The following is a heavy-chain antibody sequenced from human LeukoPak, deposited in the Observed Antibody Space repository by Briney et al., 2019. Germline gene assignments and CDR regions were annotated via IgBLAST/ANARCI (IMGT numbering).Heavy chain of an antibody. CDR2: IWYDGSNK. CDR1: GFTFSSYW. V-gene: IGHV3-33*08. CDR3: AREDVVGRSGLFDY. Sequence: PGGSLRLSCAASGFTFSSYWMHWVRQAPGKGLEWVAVIWYDGSNKYYADSVKGRFTISRDNSKNTLYLQMNSLRAEDTAVYHCAREDVVGRSGLFDYWGQGTLVTVSS. D-gene: IGHD2-21*01. J-gene: IGHJ4*02.